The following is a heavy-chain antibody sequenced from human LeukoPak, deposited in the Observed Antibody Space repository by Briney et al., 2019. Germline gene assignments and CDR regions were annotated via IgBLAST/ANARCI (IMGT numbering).Heavy chain of an antibody. D-gene: IGHD6-19*01. Sequence: SETLSLTCTVSGGSISSHYWSWIRQPAGKGLEWIGRIYTSGSTNCNPSLKSRVTMSVDTSKNQFSLKLSSVTAADTAVYYCARDRGIAVAGRVGYFDYWGQGTLVTVSS. CDR1: GGSISSHY. CDR2: IYTSGST. J-gene: IGHJ4*02. CDR3: ARDRGIAVAGRVGYFDY. V-gene: IGHV4-4*07.